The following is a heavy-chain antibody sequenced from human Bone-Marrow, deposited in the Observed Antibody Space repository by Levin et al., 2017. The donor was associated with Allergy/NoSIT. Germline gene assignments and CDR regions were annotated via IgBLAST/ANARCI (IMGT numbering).Heavy chain of an antibody. D-gene: IGHD2-15*01. CDR3: ARKGRVAAFDI. V-gene: IGHV4-59*01. CDR1: GGSISSYY. CDR2: IYYSGST. Sequence: SSQTLSLTCTVSGGSISSYYWSWIRQPPGKGLEWIGYIYYSGSTNYNPSLKSRVTISVDTSKNQFSLKLSSVTAADTAVYYCARKGRVAAFDIWGQGTMVTVSS. J-gene: IGHJ3*02.